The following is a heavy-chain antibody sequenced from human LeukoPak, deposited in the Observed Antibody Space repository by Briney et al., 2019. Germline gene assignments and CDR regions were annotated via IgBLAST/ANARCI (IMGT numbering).Heavy chain of an antibody. CDR2: VKSDGSNP. V-gene: IGHV3-74*01. J-gene: IGHJ4*02. CDR3: ARDIVSGSGSLDY. D-gene: IGHD3-10*01. Sequence: GGSLRLSCAASRFSFSNYWMHWVRQAPGKGMVWVSRVKSDGSNPSYADSVKGRFTISRDNAENMLYLQMNTLGAEDTAVYYCARDIVSGSGSLDYWGQGTLVTVSS. CDR1: RFSFSNYW.